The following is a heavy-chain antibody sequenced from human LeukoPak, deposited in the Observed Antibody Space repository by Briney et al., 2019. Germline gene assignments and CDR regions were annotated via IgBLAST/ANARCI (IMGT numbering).Heavy chain of an antibody. D-gene: IGHD1-26*01. Sequence: GGSLRLSCAASGFTFSSYGMHWVRQAPGKGLEWVAFIRYDGSNKYYADSVKGRFTISRDNSKNTLYLQMNSLRAEDTAVYYCAKAHSVGATSSVEYWGQGTLVTVSS. CDR2: IRYDGSNK. J-gene: IGHJ4*02. CDR1: GFTFSSYG. CDR3: AKAHSVGATSSVEY. V-gene: IGHV3-30*02.